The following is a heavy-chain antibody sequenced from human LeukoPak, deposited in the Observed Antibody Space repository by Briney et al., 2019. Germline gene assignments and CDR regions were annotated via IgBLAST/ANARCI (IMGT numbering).Heavy chain of an antibody. CDR3: ASRERGYSYS. V-gene: IGHV4-39*07. CDR2: INHSGST. CDR1: GGSISSSTYY. Sequence: SETLSLTCTVSGGSISSSTYYWGWIRQPPGKGLEWIGEINHSGSTNYNPSLKSRVTISVDTSKTQFSLKLSSVTAADTAVYYCASRERGYSYSWGQGTLVTVSS. J-gene: IGHJ5*02. D-gene: IGHD5-18*01.